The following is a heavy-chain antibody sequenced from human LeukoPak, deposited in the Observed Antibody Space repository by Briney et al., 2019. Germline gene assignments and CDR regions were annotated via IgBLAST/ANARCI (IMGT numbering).Heavy chain of an antibody. CDR2: ISSSSTYI. Sequence: GGSLRLSCAASGFTFSTYSMNWVRQAPGKGLEWVSSISSSSTYIYYADSVKGRVTISRDNAKNSLYLQMNSLRAEDTAVYYCGTWTTVASYFDYWGQGTLVTVSP. J-gene: IGHJ4*02. CDR1: GFTFSTYS. V-gene: IGHV3-21*06. CDR3: GTWTTVASYFDY. D-gene: IGHD4-17*01.